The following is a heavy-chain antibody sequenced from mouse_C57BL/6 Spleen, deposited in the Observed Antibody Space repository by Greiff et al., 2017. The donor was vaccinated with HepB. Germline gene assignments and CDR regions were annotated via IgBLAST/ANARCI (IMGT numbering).Heavy chain of an antibody. J-gene: IGHJ4*01. Sequence: VQLKHSGPELVKPGASVKISCKASGYTFTDYYMNWVKQSHGKSLEWIGDINPNNGGTSYNQKFKGKATLTVDKSSSTAYMELRSLTSEDSAVYYCARDSSGFYYYAMDYWGQGTSVTVSS. CDR1: GYTFTDYY. CDR2: INPNNGGT. D-gene: IGHD3-2*02. CDR3: ARDSSGFYYYAMDY. V-gene: IGHV1-26*01.